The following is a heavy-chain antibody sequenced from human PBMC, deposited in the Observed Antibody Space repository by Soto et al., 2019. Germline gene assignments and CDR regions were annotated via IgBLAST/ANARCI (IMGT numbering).Heavy chain of an antibody. D-gene: IGHD3-10*01. CDR2: IYYSGST. J-gene: IGHJ6*02. V-gene: IGHV4-39*01. CDR1: GGSISSSSYY. CDR3: ARRYYYGSGLMDV. Sequence: QLQLQESGPGLVKPSETLSLTCTVSGGSISSSSYYWGWIRQPPGKGLEWIGRIYYSGSTYYNPSLKSRVTISVDTSKNQFSLKLSSVTAADTAVYYCARRYYYGSGLMDVWGQGTTVTVSS.